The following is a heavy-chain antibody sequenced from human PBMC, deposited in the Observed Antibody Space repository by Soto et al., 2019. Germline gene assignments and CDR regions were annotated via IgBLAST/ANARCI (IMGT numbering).Heavy chain of an antibody. D-gene: IGHD5-18*01. J-gene: IGHJ6*02. CDR3: AKAIGGVDTGNYGMDV. Sequence: QVQLVESGGGVVQPGMSLRLSCAASGVTFTNYAMHWVRQAPGKGLEWVADISHHGTEKGYADSVKGRFTISRDNSKNTLYVQMSSLRPEDTAVYYCAKAIGGVDTGNYGMDVWGQGTTVIVSS. CDR2: ISHHGTEK. V-gene: IGHV3-30*18. CDR1: GVTFTNYA.